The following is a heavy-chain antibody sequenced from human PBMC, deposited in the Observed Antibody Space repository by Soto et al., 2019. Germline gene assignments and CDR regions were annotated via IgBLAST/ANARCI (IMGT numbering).Heavy chain of an antibody. Sequence: GGSLRLSCAASGFTFSSYAMSWVRQAPGKGLEWVSAISGSGGSTYYADSVKGRFTISRDNSKNTLYLQMNSLRAEDTAVYYCARYCSSTSCYYYWGQGTLVTVSS. CDR3: ARYCSSTSCYYY. D-gene: IGHD2-2*01. V-gene: IGHV3-23*01. J-gene: IGHJ4*02. CDR1: GFTFSSYA. CDR2: ISGSGGST.